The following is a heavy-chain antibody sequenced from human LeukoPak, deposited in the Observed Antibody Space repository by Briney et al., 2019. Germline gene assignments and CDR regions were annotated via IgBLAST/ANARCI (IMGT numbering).Heavy chain of an antibody. J-gene: IGHJ4*02. CDR2: IYYSGST. D-gene: IGHD6-19*01. Sequence: SETLSLTCTVSGGSISSYYWSWIRQPPGKGLEWIGYIYYSGSTNYNPSLKSRVTISVDTSKNQFSLKLSSVTAADTAVYYCARFVAVAGHDYWGQGTLVTVSS. CDR3: ARFVAVAGHDY. V-gene: IGHV4-59*01. CDR1: GGSISSYY.